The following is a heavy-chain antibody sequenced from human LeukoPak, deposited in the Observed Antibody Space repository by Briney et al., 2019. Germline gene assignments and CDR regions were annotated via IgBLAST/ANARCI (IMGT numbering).Heavy chain of an antibody. V-gene: IGHV3-23*01. CDR1: GFTFSSYA. CDR2: ISGSGGST. J-gene: IGHJ5*02. D-gene: IGHD1-26*01. CDR3: AKDPSGSYQTYNWFDP. Sequence: GRSLRLSCAASGFTFSSYAMSWVRQAPGKGLEWVSAISGSGGSTYYADSVKGRFTISRDNSKNTLYLQMNSLRAEDTAVYYCAKDPSGSYQTYNWFDPWGQGTLVTVSS.